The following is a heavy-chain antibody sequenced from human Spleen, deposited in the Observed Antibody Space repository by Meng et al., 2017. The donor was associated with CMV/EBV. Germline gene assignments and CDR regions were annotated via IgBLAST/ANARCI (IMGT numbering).Heavy chain of an antibody. CDR2: IESDGRST. J-gene: IGHJ4*02. V-gene: IGHV3-74*03. Sequence: GGSLRLSCAVSGFTFRSYWMHWVRQAPGKGLVWVSGIESDGRSTTYADSVKGRFTISRDDGKNSVYLQMNSLRAEDTAVYYCARHSTEATISDYWGQGTLVTVSS. CDR3: ARHSTEATISDY. CDR1: GFTFRSYW. D-gene: IGHD5-12*01.